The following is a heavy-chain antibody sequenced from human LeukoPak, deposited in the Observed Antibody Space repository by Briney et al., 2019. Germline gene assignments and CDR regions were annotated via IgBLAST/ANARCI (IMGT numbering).Heavy chain of an antibody. CDR2: ISASGSST. Sequence: SGGSLRLSCAASGSTFSSYAMSWVRQAPGKGLEWVSVISASGSSTYYADSVKGRFTISRDNSKNTLYLQMNSLRAEDTAIYYCAKDSAYYYDSSGWAFDIWGQKTMVTVSS. CDR3: AKDSAYYYDSSGWAFDI. D-gene: IGHD3-22*01. CDR1: GSTFSSYA. V-gene: IGHV3-23*01. J-gene: IGHJ3*02.